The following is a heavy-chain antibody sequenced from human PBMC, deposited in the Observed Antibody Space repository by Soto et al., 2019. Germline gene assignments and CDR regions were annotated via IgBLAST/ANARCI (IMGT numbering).Heavy chain of an antibody. CDR3: ARDSDFAFDN. Sequence: EVQLVESGGGLVQPGGSLRLSCAASGFTFSTYPMNWVRQAPGKGLEWVSNIRPSSESMSYADSVKGRFTVSRDNAKNSLSLQMNSLRDDDTAVYYCARDSDFAFDNWGQGTLVTVSS. J-gene: IGHJ4*02. D-gene: IGHD2-21*02. CDR1: GFTFSTYP. V-gene: IGHV3-48*02. CDR2: IRPSSESM.